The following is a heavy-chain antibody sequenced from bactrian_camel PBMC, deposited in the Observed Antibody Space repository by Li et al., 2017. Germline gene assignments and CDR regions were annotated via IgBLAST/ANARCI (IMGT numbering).Heavy chain of an antibody. J-gene: IGHJ4*01. CDR1: GHIDRNWC. V-gene: IGHV3S53*01. Sequence: HVQLVESGGGLVQPGGSLRLSCDVSGHIDRNWCMGWFRQAPGLERQDVARMRTASITYTDSVKGRFTMSRYTANNTLTLHMNSLRPEDTAMYYCAADGQNNCHLKSPSRFTYQGQGTQVTVS. D-gene: IGHD8*01. CDR2: MRTASIT.